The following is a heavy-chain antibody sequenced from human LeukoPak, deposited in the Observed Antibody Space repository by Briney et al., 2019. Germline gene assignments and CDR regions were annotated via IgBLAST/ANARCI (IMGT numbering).Heavy chain of an antibody. J-gene: IGHJ5*02. D-gene: IGHD6-13*01. Sequence: PSETLSLTCTVSGGSISSYYWSWIRQPPGKGLEWIGYIYYSGSTNYNPSLKSRVTISVDTSKNQFSLKLSSVTAADTAVYYCARLGGSSWRNNWFDPWGQGTLVTVSS. CDR1: GGSISSYY. V-gene: IGHV4-59*08. CDR2: IYYSGST. CDR3: ARLGGSSWRNNWFDP.